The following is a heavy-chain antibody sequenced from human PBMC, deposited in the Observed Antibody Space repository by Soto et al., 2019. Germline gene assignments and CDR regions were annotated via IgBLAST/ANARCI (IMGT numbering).Heavy chain of an antibody. CDR3: AREGGPGSTLDY. Sequence: QVQLVESGGGVVQPGRSLRLSCAASGFTFSSYGMHWVRQAPGKGLEWVAVIWYDGSNKYYADSVKGRFTISRDNSKNTLYLQMNSLRAEDTAVYYCAREGGPGSTLDYSGQGTLVTVSS. D-gene: IGHD3-16*01. J-gene: IGHJ4*02. CDR2: IWYDGSNK. CDR1: GFTFSSYG. V-gene: IGHV3-33*01.